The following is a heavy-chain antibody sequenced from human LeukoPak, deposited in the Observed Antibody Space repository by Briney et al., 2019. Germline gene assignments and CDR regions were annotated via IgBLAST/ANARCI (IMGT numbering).Heavy chain of an antibody. D-gene: IGHD3-10*01. CDR1: GGSFSGYY. V-gene: IGHV4-34*01. CDR2: INHSGST. J-gene: IGHJ4*02. CDR3: ASVYGSGSAPGY. Sequence: SETLSLTCDVYGGSFSGYYWSWIRQPPGKGLEWIGEINHSGSTNYNPSLKSRVTISVDTPKNQFSLKLSSVTAADTAVYYCASVYGSGSAPGYWGQGTLVTVSS.